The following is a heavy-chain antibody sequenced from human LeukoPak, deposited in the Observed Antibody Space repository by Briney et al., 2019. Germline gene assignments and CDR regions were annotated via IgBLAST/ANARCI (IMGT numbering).Heavy chain of an antibody. CDR1: GGTFSSYA. V-gene: IGHV1-69*13. Sequence: SVKVSCKASGGTFSSYAISWVRQAPGQGLEWMGGIIPIFGTANYAQKFQGRVTITADESTSTAYVELSSLRSEDTAVYYCAREDNYYDTPTFDYWGQGTLVTVSS. CDR2: IIPIFGTA. CDR3: AREDNYYDTPTFDY. D-gene: IGHD3-22*01. J-gene: IGHJ4*02.